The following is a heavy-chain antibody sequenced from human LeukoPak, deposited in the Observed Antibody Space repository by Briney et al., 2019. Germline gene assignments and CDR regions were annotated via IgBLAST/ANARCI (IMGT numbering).Heavy chain of an antibody. J-gene: IGHJ4*02. CDR1: GFTFSSYS. CDR2: ISSSSSYI. V-gene: IGHV3-21*01. D-gene: IGHD2-15*01. CDR3: ARGYWSGGSRNCDFLDY. Sequence: GGSLRLSCAASGFTFSSYSMNWVRQAPGKGLEWVSSISSSSSYIYYADSVKGRFTISRDNAKNSLYLQMNSLRAEDTAVYYCARGYWSGGSRNCDFLDYWGQGTLVTVSS.